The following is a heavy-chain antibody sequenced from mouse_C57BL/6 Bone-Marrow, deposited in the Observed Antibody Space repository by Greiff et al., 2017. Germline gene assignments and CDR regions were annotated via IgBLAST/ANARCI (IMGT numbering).Heavy chain of an antibody. D-gene: IGHD4-1*01. J-gene: IGHJ2*01. V-gene: IGHV1-80*01. CDR2: IYPGDGDT. CDR3: ARSGDWDGFAY. CDR1: GYAFSSYW. Sequence: QVQLQQSGAELVKPGASVKISCKASGYAFSSYWMNWVKQRPGKGLEWIGQIYPGDGDTNYNGKFKGKATLTADKSSSTAYMQLSSLTSEDSAVYFCARSGDWDGFAYWGQGTTLTVSS.